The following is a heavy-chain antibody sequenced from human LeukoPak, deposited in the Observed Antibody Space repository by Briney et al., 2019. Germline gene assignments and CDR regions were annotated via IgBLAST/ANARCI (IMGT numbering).Heavy chain of an antibody. CDR1: GITFSSYA. J-gene: IGHJ5*02. Sequence: GGSLRLSCAASGITFSSYAMSWVRQAPGKGLEWVSAISGSGGSTYYADSVKGRFTISRDNSKNTLYLQMNSLRAEDTAVYYCAKELVSSSSGYNWFDPWGQGTLVTVSS. CDR2: ISGSGGST. V-gene: IGHV3-23*01. CDR3: AKELVSSSSGYNWFDP. D-gene: IGHD6-6*01.